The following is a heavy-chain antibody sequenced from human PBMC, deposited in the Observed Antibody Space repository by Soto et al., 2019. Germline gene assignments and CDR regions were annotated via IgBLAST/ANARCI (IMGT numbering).Heavy chain of an antibody. CDR1: GFTFSSYA. D-gene: IGHD6-19*01. CDR3: ARGSKGIAVAGTFDP. CDR2: ISYDGSNK. V-gene: IGHV3-30-3*01. Sequence: GGSLRLSCAASGFTFSSYAMHWVRQAPGKGLEWVAVISYDGSNKYYADSVKGRFTISRDNSKNTLYLQMNSLRAEDTAVYYCARGSKGIAVAGTFDPWGQGTLVTVSS. J-gene: IGHJ5*02.